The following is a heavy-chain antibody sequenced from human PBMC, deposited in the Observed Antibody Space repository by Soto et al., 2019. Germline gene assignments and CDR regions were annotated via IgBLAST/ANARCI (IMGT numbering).Heavy chain of an antibody. CDR1: GFTFSSYA. CDR3: APRGPVGATPVGGDY. D-gene: IGHD1-26*01. CDR2: ISYDGSNK. V-gene: IGHV3-30-3*01. J-gene: IGHJ4*02. Sequence: PGGSLRLSCAASGFTFSSYAMHWVRQAPGKGLEWVAVISYDGSNKYYADSVKGRFTISRDNSKNTLYLQMNSLRAEDTAVYYCAPRGPVGATPVGGDYWGQGTLVTVSS.